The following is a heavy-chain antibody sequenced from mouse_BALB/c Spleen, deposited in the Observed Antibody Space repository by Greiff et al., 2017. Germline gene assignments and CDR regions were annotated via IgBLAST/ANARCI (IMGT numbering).Heavy chain of an antibody. J-gene: IGHJ1*01. CDR2: ISSGGST. CDR3: ARGLTTVVEGYFDV. D-gene: IGHD1-1*01. V-gene: IGHV5-6-5*01. CDR1: GFTFSSYA. Sequence: EVQVVESGGGLVKPGGSLKLSCASSGFTFSSYAMSWVRQTPEKRLEWVASISSGGSTYYPDSVKGRFTISRDNARNILYLQMSSLRSEDTAMYYCARGLTTVVEGYFDVWGAGTTVTVSS.